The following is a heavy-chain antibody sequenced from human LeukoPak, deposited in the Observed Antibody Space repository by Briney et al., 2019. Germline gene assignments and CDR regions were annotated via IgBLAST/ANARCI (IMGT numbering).Heavy chain of an antibody. Sequence: PGGSLRLSCAASGFTFSSYAMHWVRQAPGKGLEWVAVISYDGSNKYYADSVEGRFTISRDNSKNTLYLQMNSLRAEDTAVYYCARDYYGSGSYEVGDYWGQGTLVTVSS. CDR3: ARDYYGSGSYEVGDY. J-gene: IGHJ4*02. CDR2: ISYDGSNK. CDR1: GFTFSSYA. D-gene: IGHD3-10*01. V-gene: IGHV3-30*04.